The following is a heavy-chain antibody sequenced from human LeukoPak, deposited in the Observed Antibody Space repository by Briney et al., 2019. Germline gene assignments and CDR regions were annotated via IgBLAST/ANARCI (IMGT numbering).Heavy chain of an antibody. J-gene: IGHJ4*02. CDR1: GFTFSSYA. CDR3: AKDAFQDSSGYYSPFDY. V-gene: IGHV3-23*01. Sequence: GGSLRLSCAASGFTFSSYAMSWVRQAPGKGLEWVSAISGSGGSTYYADSVKGRFTISRDNSKNTLYLQMNSLTAEDTAVYYCAKDAFQDSSGYYSPFDYWGQGTLVTVSS. CDR2: ISGSGGST. D-gene: IGHD3-22*01.